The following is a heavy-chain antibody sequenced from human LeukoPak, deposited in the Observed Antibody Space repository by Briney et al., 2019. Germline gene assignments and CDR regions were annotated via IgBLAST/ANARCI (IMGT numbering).Heavy chain of an antibody. CDR2: ISAYNGNT. CDR1: GYTFTSYG. Sequence: VASVKVSCKASGYTFTSYGISWVRQAPGQGLEWMGWISAYNGNTNYAQKLQGRVTMTRDTSTSTAYMELRSLRSDDTAVYYCARGRRSGWYGGFDYWGQGTLVTVSS. V-gene: IGHV1-18*01. D-gene: IGHD6-19*01. CDR3: ARGRRSGWYGGFDY. J-gene: IGHJ4*02.